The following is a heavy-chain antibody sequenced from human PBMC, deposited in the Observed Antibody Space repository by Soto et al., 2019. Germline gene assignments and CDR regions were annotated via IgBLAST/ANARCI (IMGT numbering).Heavy chain of an antibody. Sequence: QVQLVQSGAEVKKPGSSVKVSCKASGGTFSSYAISWVRQAPGQGLEWMGGIIPIFGTANYAQKFQGRVTITADESTSTAYTELSSLRSEDTAVYYCARTYYYGSGSYRGWFDPWGQGTLVTVSS. CDR3: ARTYYYGSGSYRGWFDP. J-gene: IGHJ5*02. CDR1: GGTFSSYA. V-gene: IGHV1-69*12. D-gene: IGHD3-10*01. CDR2: IIPIFGTA.